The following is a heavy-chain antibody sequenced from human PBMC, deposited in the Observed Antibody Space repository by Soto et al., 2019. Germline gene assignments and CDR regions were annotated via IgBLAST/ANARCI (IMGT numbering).Heavy chain of an antibody. CDR2: INPNSGAT. J-gene: IGHJ4*02. CDR1: GYTFTGYY. CDR3: ARTYCGGDCYSFDY. V-gene: IGHV1-2*04. Sequence: ASVKVSCKASGYTFTGYYMHWVRQAPGQGLEWMGWINPNSGATKYAQKFQGWVTMTRDTSISTAYMELTRLRSDDTAVYYCARTYCGGDCYSFDYWGQGTLVTVSS. D-gene: IGHD2-21*02.